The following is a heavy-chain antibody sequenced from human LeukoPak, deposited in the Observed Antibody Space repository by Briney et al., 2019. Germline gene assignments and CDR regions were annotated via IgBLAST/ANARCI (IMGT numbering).Heavy chain of an antibody. D-gene: IGHD6-19*01. J-gene: IGHJ4*02. CDR3: AREYSSGWYSY. Sequence: ASVKVSCKASGYTFTNYGISWVRQAPGQGLEWMGWISAYNGNTNYAQKFQGRVTMTRDTSISTAYMELSRLRSDDTAVYYCAREYSSGWYSYWGQGTLVTVSS. V-gene: IGHV1-18*01. CDR1: GYTFTNYG. CDR2: ISAYNGNT.